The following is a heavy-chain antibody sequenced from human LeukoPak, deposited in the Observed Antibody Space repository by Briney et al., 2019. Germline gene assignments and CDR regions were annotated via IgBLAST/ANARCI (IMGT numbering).Heavy chain of an antibody. Sequence: PGGSLRLSCGASGLTFSSYSMNWVRQAPGKGLEWVSYISSDSGTIYQADSVKGRFTISRDNAKNSLYLQMNSLRAEDTVVYHCARAAQPGFDPWGQGTLVIVSS. D-gene: IGHD1-14*01. V-gene: IGHV3-48*01. CDR1: GLTFSSYS. J-gene: IGHJ5*02. CDR3: ARAAQPGFDP. CDR2: ISSDSGTI.